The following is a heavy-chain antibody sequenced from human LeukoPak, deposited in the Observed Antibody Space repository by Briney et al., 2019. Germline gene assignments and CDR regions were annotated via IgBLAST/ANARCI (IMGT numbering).Heavy chain of an antibody. V-gene: IGHV1-69*13. Sequence: SVKVSCKTSGGTFTNYPISWVRQAPGQGLEWMGGTMPIFGTAHYVEKFRGRVTITADESTNTVFLEMRSLKSDGTAVYYCARGPEIVVTGTTFGAYKWFDPWGQGTLLIVSS. CDR1: GGTFTNYP. J-gene: IGHJ5*02. D-gene: IGHD2-15*01. CDR2: TMPIFGTA. CDR3: ARGPEIVVTGTTFGAYKWFDP.